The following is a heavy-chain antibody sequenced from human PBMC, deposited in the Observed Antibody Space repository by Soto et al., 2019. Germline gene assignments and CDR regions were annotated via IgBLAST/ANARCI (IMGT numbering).Heavy chain of an antibody. Sequence: QLQLQESGPGLVKPSETLSLTCTVSGGSISSSSYWDWIRQPPGKGLEWIGSIYSIGSTYYNPSLKSRVTISVDTSKNQFSLKLSSVIAADTAVYYCRRSSRYSTDVWGQGTTVTVSS. V-gene: IGHV4-39*01. CDR1: GGSISSSSY. D-gene: IGHD6-13*01. J-gene: IGHJ6*02. CDR3: RRSSRYSTDV. CDR2: IYSIGST.